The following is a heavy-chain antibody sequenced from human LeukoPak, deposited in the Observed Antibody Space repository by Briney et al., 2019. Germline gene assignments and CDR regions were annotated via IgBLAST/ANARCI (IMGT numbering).Heavy chain of an antibody. CDR1: GGSFSGYY. D-gene: IGHD3-10*01. J-gene: IGHJ6*03. CDR3: ARGRGSGSYYYYYYYYMDV. Sequence: SETLSLTCAVYGGSFSGYYWSWIRQPPGKGLEWIGEINHSGSTNYNPSLKSRVTISVDTSKNRFSLKLSSVTAADTAVYHCARGRGSGSYYYYYYYYMDVWGKGTTVTVSS. V-gene: IGHV4-34*01. CDR2: INHSGST.